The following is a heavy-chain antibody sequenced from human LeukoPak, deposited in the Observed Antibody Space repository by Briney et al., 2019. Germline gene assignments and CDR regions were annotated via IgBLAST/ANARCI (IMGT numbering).Heavy chain of an antibody. Sequence: GGSLRLSCVASGFTFGYYSMNWVRQAPGKGLEWVSYINSISGEIWYADSVKGRFTISRDDAKNSLYLQMNSLRAEDTAVYYCAKALYDSSGYQSFDYWGQGTLVTVSS. J-gene: IGHJ4*02. CDR2: INSISGEI. V-gene: IGHV3-48*01. CDR1: GFTFGYYS. D-gene: IGHD3-22*01. CDR3: AKALYDSSGYQSFDY.